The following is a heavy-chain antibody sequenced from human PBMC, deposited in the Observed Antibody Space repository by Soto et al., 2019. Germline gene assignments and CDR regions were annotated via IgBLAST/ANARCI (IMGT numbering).Heavy chain of an antibody. Sequence: QTPGKGLEWIGYINYSGNTNYNPSLKSRVTISIETSKNQFSLKLSSVTAADTAIYFCARIPTRGDVDYFDYWGQGTLVTVSS. V-gene: IGHV4-59*08. CDR2: INYSGNT. D-gene: IGHD5-12*01. J-gene: IGHJ4*02. CDR3: ARIPTRGDVDYFDY.